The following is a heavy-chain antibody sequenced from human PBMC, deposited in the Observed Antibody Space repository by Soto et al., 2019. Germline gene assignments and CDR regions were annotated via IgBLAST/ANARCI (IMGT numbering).Heavy chain of an antibody. D-gene: IGHD3-22*01. CDR3: ARDDATMIVVVPAFDI. CDR1: GYTFTSYG. J-gene: IGHJ3*02. CDR2: ISAYNGNT. Sequence: ASVKVSCKASGYTFTSYGISWVRQAPGQGLEWMGWISAYNGNTNYAQKLQGRVTMTTDTSTSTAYMELRSLRSDDTAVYYCARDDATMIVVVPAFDIWGQGTMVTVSS. V-gene: IGHV1-18*01.